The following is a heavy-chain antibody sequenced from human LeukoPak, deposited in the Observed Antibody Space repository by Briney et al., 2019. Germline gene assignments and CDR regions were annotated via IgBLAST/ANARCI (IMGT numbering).Heavy chain of an antibody. CDR2: IYYSGST. CDR3: GREPDYYDSPCFDY. V-gene: IGHV4-31*03. Sequence: PSETLSLTCTVSGGSISSGGYYWSWIRQHPGKGLEWIGYIYYSGSTYYNPSLKSRVTISVDTSKNQFSLKLSSVTAADTAVYYCGREPDYYDSPCFDYWGQGTLVTVSS. CDR1: GGSISSGGYY. D-gene: IGHD3-22*01. J-gene: IGHJ4*02.